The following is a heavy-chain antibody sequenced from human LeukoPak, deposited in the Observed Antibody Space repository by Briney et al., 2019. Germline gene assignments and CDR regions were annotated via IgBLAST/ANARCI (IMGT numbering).Heavy chain of an antibody. CDR2: LSSRGDII. V-gene: IGHV3-11*01. D-gene: IGHD6-19*01. CDR1: GFTFSDYY. CDR3: ARETVAGTFDY. J-gene: IGHJ4*02. Sequence: GGSLRLSCAGSGFTFSDYYMSWIRQAPGKGLEWVSDLSSRGDIISYADSVKGRFTISRDNAKNSLYLQINGLRAEDTAVYYCARETVAGTFDYLGQGTLVTVSS.